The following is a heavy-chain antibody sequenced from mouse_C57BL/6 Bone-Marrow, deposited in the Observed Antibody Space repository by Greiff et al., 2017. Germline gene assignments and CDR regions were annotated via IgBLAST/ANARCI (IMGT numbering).Heavy chain of an antibody. CDR3: AKGTTAYYFDY. CDR2: IWGDGST. CDR1: GFSLTSYG. J-gene: IGHJ2*01. Sequence: QVQLKESGPGLVAPSQSLSISCTASGFSLTSYGVSWVRQPPGKGLEWLGVIWGDGSTTYNSALISRLSISKDNPNSQAFLKLKSLQSSDTATYGCAKGTTAYYFDYWGQGTTLTVSS. V-gene: IGHV2-3*01. D-gene: IGHD1-2*01.